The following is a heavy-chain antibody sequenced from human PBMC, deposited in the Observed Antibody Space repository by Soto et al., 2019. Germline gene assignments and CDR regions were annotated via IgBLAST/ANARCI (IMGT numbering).Heavy chain of an antibody. J-gene: IGHJ6*03. Sequence: GGSQRLSSAASGFTFSSYSMNWVRQAPGKGLEWVSAISGSGGSTYYADSVKGRFTISRDNSKNTLYLQMNSLRAEDTAVYYCAKSGCSSTSCYYYYYYMDVWGKGTTVTVSS. CDR1: GFTFSSYS. CDR3: AKSGCSSTSCYYYYYYMDV. D-gene: IGHD2-2*01. CDR2: ISGSGGST. V-gene: IGHV3-23*01.